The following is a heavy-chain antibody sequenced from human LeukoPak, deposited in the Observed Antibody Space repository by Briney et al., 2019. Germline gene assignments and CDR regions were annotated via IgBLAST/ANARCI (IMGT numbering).Heavy chain of an antibody. CDR1: GNSITGFY. CDR3: ARGGSSRPLDY. D-gene: IGHD2-2*01. CDR2: IHYSGST. Sequence: SQTLSLTCTVSGNSITGFYWNWIRQPPGKGLEWIGYIHYSGSTNYNPSLKSRVTISVDTSKNQFSLKLSSVTAADTAVYYCARGGSSRPLDYWGQGTLVTVSS. V-gene: IGHV4-59*08. J-gene: IGHJ4*02.